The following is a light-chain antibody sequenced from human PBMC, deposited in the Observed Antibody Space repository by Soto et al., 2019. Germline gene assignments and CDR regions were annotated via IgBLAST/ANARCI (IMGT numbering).Light chain of an antibody. CDR2: DAS. Sequence: EIVLTQSPATLSLSHWERATLSCRPSQSVSSYLAWYQQKPGQAPRLLIYDASNRATGIPARFSGSGSGTDFTLTISSLEPEDFAVYYCQQRSNWLITFGQGTRLEIK. V-gene: IGKV3-11*01. CDR1: QSVSSY. CDR3: QQRSNWLIT. J-gene: IGKJ5*01.